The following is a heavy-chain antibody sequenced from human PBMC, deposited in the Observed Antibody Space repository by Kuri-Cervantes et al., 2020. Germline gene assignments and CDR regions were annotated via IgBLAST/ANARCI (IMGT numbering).Heavy chain of an antibody. V-gene: IGHV3-21*04. CDR1: GVTFSSYS. J-gene: IGHJ3*02. CDR3: ARDGATYYYDSSGYGDAFDI. D-gene: IGHD3-22*01. Sequence: GESLKISCAASGVTFSSYSMNWVRQAPGKGLEWVSSISSSSSYIYYADSVKGRFTISRDNAKNSLYLQMNSLRAEDTALYHCARDGATYYYDSSGYGDAFDIWGQGTMVTVSS. CDR2: ISSSSSYI.